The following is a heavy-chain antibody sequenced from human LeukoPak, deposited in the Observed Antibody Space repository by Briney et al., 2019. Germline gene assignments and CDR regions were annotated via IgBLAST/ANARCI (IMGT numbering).Heavy chain of an antibody. J-gene: IGHJ3*02. CDR1: GFTFSSYW. Sequence: GGSLRLSCAASGFTFSSYWMHWVRHAPGKGLEGVTRINSDGSITTYADSVKGRFTISRDNAKNTVYLQMNSLRGEDTAVYYCARLAVLGAFNIWGQGTMVTVSS. CDR3: ARLAVLGAFNI. CDR2: INSDGSIT. V-gene: IGHV3-74*01.